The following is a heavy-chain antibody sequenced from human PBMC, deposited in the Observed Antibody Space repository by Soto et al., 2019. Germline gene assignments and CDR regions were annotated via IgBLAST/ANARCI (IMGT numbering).Heavy chain of an antibody. CDR2: IYSGGST. CDR3: ARRGRVDSGSYFDAFDI. J-gene: IGHJ3*02. Sequence: GGSLRLSCAASGFTVSSNYMSWVRQAPGKGLEWVSVIYSGGSTYYADSVKGRFTISRHNSKNTLYLQMNSLRAEDTAVYYCARRGRVDSGSYFDAFDIWGQGTMVTVSS. V-gene: IGHV3-53*04. D-gene: IGHD1-26*01. CDR1: GFTVSSNY.